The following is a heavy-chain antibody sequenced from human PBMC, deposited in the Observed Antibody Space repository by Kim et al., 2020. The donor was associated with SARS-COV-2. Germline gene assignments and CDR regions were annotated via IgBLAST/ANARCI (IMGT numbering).Heavy chain of an antibody. D-gene: IGHD3-16*02. CDR2: IYTSGST. CDR3: AREAPYDYVWGSYRPGWDYYYGMDV. CDR1: GGSISSGSYY. J-gene: IGHJ6*02. V-gene: IGHV4-61*02. Sequence: SETLSLTCTVSGGSISSGSYYWSWIRQPAGKGLEWIGRIYTSGSTNYNPSLKSRVTISVDTSKNQFSLKLSSVTAADTAVYYCAREAPYDYVWGSYRPGWDYYYGMDVWGQGTTVTVSS.